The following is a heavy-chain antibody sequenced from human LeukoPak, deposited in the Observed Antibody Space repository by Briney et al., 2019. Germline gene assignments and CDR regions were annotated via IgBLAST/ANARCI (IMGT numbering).Heavy chain of an antibody. D-gene: IGHD5-12*01. V-gene: IGHV3-7*05. J-gene: IGHJ4*02. CDR2: IKEDGSDK. CDR1: GFTFSNFW. CDR3: ARDIGYHTFDY. Sequence: GGSLRLSCAASGFTFSNFWMAWVRQAPGKGLEWVAHIKEDGSDKKYVDSMKGRFTISRDNPKNSLYLQMNSLRAEDTAVYYCARDIGYHTFDYWGQGGLVTVSS.